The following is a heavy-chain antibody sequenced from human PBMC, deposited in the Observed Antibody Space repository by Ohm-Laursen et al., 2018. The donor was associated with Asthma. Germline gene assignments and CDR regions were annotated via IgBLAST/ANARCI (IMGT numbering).Heavy chain of an antibody. CDR2: ISYDSSLK. CDR3: ARDVMDWYSPALDF. J-gene: IGHJ4*02. Sequence: SLRLSCTASGFIFTNYGMHWVRQAPGKGLEWLAVISYDSSLKYYADSVNGRFTISRDDFKSTLYLQMNSLRADDTALYYCARDVMDWYSPALDFWGQGSLVTVSS. CDR1: GFIFTNYG. D-gene: IGHD3/OR15-3a*01. V-gene: IGHV3-30*19.